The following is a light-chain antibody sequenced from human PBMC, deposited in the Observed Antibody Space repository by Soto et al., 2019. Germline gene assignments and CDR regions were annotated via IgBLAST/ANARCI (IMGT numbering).Light chain of an antibody. CDR3: QQYGSSGT. Sequence: EIVLTQSPGTLSLSPGERATLSCRASQSVSNNYLAWYQQKPGPAPRLLIYGASNRATGIPDRFSGGGSGTDFTITISRLEPEDFAVYYCQQYGSSGTFGQGTKVDIK. CDR1: QSVSNNY. V-gene: IGKV3-20*01. CDR2: GAS. J-gene: IGKJ1*01.